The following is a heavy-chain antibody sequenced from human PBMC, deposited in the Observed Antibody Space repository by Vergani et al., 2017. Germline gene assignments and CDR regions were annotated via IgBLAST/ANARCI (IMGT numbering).Heavy chain of an antibody. CDR3: AREPPSLEGHYYGMDV. CDR1: GFSFGDYA. J-gene: IGHJ6*02. V-gene: IGHV3-49*04. Sequence: EVQLVESGGGLVPPGRSLRLSCAASGFSFGDYAMTWVRQAPGKGLEWVARIRPQTDGETTDYAAPVKGRFTSSRDDSKNTVYLQMNSLRAEDTAVYYCAREPPSLEGHYYGMDVWGQGTTVSVSS. CDR2: IRPQTDGETT.